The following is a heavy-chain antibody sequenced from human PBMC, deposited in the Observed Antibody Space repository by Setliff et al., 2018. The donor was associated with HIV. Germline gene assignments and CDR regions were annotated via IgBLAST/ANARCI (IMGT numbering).Heavy chain of an antibody. V-gene: IGHV1-2*02. D-gene: IGHD6-6*01. CDR3: ARDKSSSVREY. J-gene: IGHJ4*02. CDR2: ISPHNADK. CDR1: GYTFTDYF. Sequence: ASVKVSCKPSGYTFTDYFLHWVRQAPGQGLEWMGWISPHNADKNIPRKFRGRVTLTADPSTSTVYMELRSLRSDDTAVYYCARDKSSSVREYWGQGTQVTVSS.